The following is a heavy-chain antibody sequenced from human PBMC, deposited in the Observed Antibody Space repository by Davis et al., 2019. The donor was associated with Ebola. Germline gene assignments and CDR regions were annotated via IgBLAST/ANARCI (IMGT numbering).Heavy chain of an antibody. CDR2: ISWNSGSI. D-gene: IGHD4-23*01. Sequence: SLKTSCAASGFTLDDYAMHWLRQAPGKGLEWVSGISWNSGSIGYAESVKGRFTISRDNAKNSLYLQMNSLRAEDTAVYYCSRGGWELDYWCQGTLVTVSS. CDR1: GFTLDDYA. CDR3: SRGGWELDY. V-gene: IGHV3-9*01. J-gene: IGHJ4*02.